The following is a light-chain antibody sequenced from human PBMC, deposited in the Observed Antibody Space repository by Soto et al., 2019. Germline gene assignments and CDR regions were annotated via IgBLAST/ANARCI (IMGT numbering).Light chain of an antibody. CDR3: SSYTTTSTLGV. CDR2: EVS. V-gene: IGLV2-14*01. CDR1: SSDVGAYNY. J-gene: IGLJ2*01. Sequence: QSALTQPASVSGSPGQSITLYCSGSSSDVGAYNYVSWYQQHPGKAPKLMIYEVSNRPSGVSNRFSGSKSGNTASLTISGLQADDEADYYCSSYTTTSTLGVFGGGTKLTVL.